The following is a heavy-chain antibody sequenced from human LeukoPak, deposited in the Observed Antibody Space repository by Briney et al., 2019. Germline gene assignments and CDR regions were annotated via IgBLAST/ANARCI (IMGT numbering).Heavy chain of an antibody. J-gene: IGHJ3*02. V-gene: IGHV4-30-2*01. CDR2: IYHSGST. CDR1: GGSISSGGYS. Sequence: SETLSLTCTVSGGSISSGGYSWSWIRQPPGKGLEWIGYIYHSGSTYYNPSLKSRVTISVDRSKNQFSLKLSSVTAADTAVYYCARGVEVVPAAIDGYQADAFDIWGQGTMVTVSS. D-gene: IGHD2-2*02. CDR3: ARGVEVVPAAIDGYQADAFDI.